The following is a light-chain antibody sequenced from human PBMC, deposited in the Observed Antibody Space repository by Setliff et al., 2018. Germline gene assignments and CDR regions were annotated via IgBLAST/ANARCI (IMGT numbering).Light chain of an antibody. CDR1: SRDVGGYNF. Sequence: QSALTQPPSASGSPGQSVTISCTGTSRDVGGYNFVSWYQQHPGKVPKLIISEVTERPSGVPDRFSGSKSCNTASLTVSGLQAEDEADYYCSSYAGSDNYVFGTGTKVTVL. J-gene: IGLJ1*01. CDR2: EVT. CDR3: SSYAGSDNYV. V-gene: IGLV2-8*01.